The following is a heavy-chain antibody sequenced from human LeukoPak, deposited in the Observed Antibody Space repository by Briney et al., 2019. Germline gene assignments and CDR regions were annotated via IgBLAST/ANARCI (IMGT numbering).Heavy chain of an antibody. CDR1: GFTFSSYS. V-gene: IGHV3-21*01. CDR3: ARVRSGSLDY. D-gene: IGHD1-26*01. J-gene: IGHJ4*02. Sequence: PGGSLRLSCAASGFTFSSYSMNWVRQAPGKGLEWVSFIRSSSSDIYYADSVKGRFTISRDNAKNSLYLQMDSLRAEDTAVYHCARVRSGSLDYWGQGTLVTVSS. CDR2: IRSSSSDI.